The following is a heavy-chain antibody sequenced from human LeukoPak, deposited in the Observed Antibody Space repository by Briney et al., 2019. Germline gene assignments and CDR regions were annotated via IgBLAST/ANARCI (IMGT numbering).Heavy chain of an antibody. D-gene: IGHD2-2*02. CDR2: TYTSEST. CDR3: ARDSYTGYHYFDY. V-gene: IGHV4-4*07. Sequence: SETLSLTCTVSGGSISSYYWSWIRQPAGKGLEWIGRTYTSESTNYTPSLKSRVTMSVDTSKNQLSLKLSSVTAADAAVYYCARDSYTGYHYFDYWGQGTLVTVSS. J-gene: IGHJ4*02. CDR1: GGSISSYY.